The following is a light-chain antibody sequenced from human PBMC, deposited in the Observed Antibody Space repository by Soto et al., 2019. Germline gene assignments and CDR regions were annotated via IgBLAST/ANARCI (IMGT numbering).Light chain of an antibody. V-gene: IGKV3D-15*01. CDR2: GAS. Sequence: EIVMTQSPATLSVSPGERATLSCRSSQGVNIYLAWYQQNPGRAPRLLIFGASYRATGIPARFSGSGSGTEFNLTISSLQSEDFAVYFCQQYDDWLRLTVGGGTKVDIK. CDR1: QGVNIY. CDR3: QQYDDWLRLT. J-gene: IGKJ4*01.